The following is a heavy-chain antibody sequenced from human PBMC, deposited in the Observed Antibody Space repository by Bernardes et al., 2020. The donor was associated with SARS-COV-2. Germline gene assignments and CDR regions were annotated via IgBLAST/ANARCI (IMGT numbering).Heavy chain of an antibody. Sequence: SETLSLTCTVSGGSIRNFYWSWIRQSTGAGLAWIGYLSYSGTTNYNPSLKSRVTMSVDTSNNQFSLKVTSMTAADTAVYYCAGWQEGALVYWGQGTLVTDSS. CDR3: AGWQEGALVY. D-gene: IGHD1-26*01. V-gene: IGHV4-59*13. J-gene: IGHJ4*02. CDR2: LSYSGTT. CDR1: GGSIRNFY.